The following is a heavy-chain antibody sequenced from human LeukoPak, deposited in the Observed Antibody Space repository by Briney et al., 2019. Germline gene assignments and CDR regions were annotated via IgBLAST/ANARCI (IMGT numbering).Heavy chain of an antibody. CDR3: ARVGRIAARPENWFDP. D-gene: IGHD6-6*01. V-gene: IGHV1-2*06. CDR2: INPNSGGT. Sequence: ASVKVSCKASGYTFTGYYMHWVRQAPGQGLEWMGRINPNSGGTNYVQKFQGRVTMTRDTSISTAYMELSRLRSDDTAVYYCARVGRIAARPENWFDPWGQGTLVTVSS. J-gene: IGHJ5*02. CDR1: GYTFTGYY.